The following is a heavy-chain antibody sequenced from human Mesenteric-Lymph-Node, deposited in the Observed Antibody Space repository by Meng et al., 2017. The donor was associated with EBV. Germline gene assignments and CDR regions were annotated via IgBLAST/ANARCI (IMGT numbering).Heavy chain of an antibody. V-gene: IGHV4-34*01. CDR1: GGAFSGSY. D-gene: IGHD6-13*01. Sequence: GAGLWNPSQTLSRTCAVEGGAFSGSYCVWIRQPPGKGLEWIAEINQSGSTNYNPSLKSRVTISVDTSKNQSSLKLSSVTAADTAVYYCARKEQQLVHYFDYWGQGTLVTVSS. J-gene: IGHJ4*02. CDR2: INQSGST. CDR3: ARKEQQLVHYFDY.